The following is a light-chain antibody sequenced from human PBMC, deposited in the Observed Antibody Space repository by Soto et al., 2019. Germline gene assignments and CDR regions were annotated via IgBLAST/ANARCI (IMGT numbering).Light chain of an antibody. CDR1: QSISSW. CDR3: QQYDSNPYT. CDR2: KAS. J-gene: IGKJ2*01. Sequence: DIQMTQSPSTLSASVGDRVTITCRASQSISSWLAWYQQKPGKAPNLLIYKASRLESGVPSRFSGSGSGTEFTLTISSLQPDDFANYFCQQYDSNPYTFGQGTKLEIK. V-gene: IGKV1-5*03.